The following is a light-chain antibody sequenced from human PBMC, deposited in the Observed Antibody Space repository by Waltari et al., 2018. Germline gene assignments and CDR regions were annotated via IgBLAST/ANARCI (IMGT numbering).Light chain of an antibody. CDR3: QQRNNWPRT. J-gene: IGKJ2*01. CDR2: DAS. CDR1: QRVSSY. Sequence: EIVLTQSPANLSLSPGERVTLSCRASQRVSSYLAWYQQKPGQAHRLLIYDASNRATGVPARFSGSGSGTDFTLTISSLEPEDFAFYYCQQRNNWPRTFCQGTKLEIK. V-gene: IGKV3-11*01.